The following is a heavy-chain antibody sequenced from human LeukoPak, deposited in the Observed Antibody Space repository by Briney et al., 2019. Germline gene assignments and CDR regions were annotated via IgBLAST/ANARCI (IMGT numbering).Heavy chain of an antibody. J-gene: IGHJ5*02. Sequence: TGGSLRLSCAASGFTFSRHSMNWVRQAPGKGLEWVSGISWNSGSIGYADSVKGRFSVSRDNGKDSLYLQMNSLRAEDTAIYYCARSYISPNWFDPWGQGTLVTVSS. D-gene: IGHD3-16*01. V-gene: IGHV3-48*04. CDR2: ISWNSGSI. CDR1: GFTFSRHS. CDR3: ARSYISPNWFDP.